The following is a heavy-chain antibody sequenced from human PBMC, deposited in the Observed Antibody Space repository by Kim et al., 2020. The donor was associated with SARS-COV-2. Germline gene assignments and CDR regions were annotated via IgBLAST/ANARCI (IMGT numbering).Heavy chain of an antibody. CDR1: GFTFNTYG. CDR3: ARSFSVSYFGYDY. D-gene: IGHD1-26*01. V-gene: IGHV3-30*03. J-gene: IGHJ4*01. CDR2: ISYDGSHK. Sequence: GGSLRLSCAASGFTFNTYGMHWVRQAPGKGLEWVAVISYDGSHKYYVDSVKGRFTISRDNPKNTLYLQMNSLRIEDTAVYYCARSFSVSYFGYDYWGHGSLVTVSS.